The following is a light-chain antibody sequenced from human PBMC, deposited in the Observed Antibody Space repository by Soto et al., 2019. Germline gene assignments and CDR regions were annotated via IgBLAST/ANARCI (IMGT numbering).Light chain of an antibody. V-gene: IGKV3-15*01. Sequence: EIVMTQSPATLSVSPGVRATLSCRASQSVSSNLAWYQQKPGQAPRRLIYGASTRATGIPARFSGSGSGTEFTLTISSLQSEDFAVYYCQQYNNWPPVTFGQGTKLEIK. CDR3: QQYNNWPPVT. J-gene: IGKJ2*01. CDR1: QSVSSN. CDR2: GAS.